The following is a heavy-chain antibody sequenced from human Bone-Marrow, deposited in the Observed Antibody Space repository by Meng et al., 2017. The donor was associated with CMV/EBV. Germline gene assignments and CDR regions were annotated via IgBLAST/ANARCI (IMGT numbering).Heavy chain of an antibody. Sequence: SEPLSLTCTVSGGSISSSSYYWGWIRQPPGKGLEWIGSIYYSGSTYYNPSLKSRVTISVDTSKNQFSLKLSSVTAADTAVYYCAKDKNIVVVPAAREPYYYYGMDVWGQGTTVTVSS. D-gene: IGHD2-2*01. V-gene: IGHV4-39*02. CDR2: IYYSGST. CDR3: AKDKNIVVVPAAREPYYYYGMDV. J-gene: IGHJ6*02. CDR1: GGSISSSSYY.